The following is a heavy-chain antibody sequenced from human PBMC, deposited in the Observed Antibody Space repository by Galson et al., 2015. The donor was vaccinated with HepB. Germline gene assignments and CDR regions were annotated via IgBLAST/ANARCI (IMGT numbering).Heavy chain of an antibody. CDR2: IKQDGSEK. CDR3: ARDTIAVAGTAFDY. J-gene: IGHJ4*02. CDR1: GFTFSSYW. D-gene: IGHD6-19*01. Sequence: SLRLSCAASGFTFSSYWMSWVRQAPGKGLEWVANIKQDGSEKYYVDSVKGRFTISRDNAKNSLYLQMNSLRAEDTAVYYCARDTIAVAGTAFDYWGQGTLVTVSS. V-gene: IGHV3-7*03.